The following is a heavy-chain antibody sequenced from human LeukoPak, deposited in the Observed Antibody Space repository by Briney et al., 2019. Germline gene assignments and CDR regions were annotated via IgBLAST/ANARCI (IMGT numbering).Heavy chain of an antibody. V-gene: IGHV4-59*12. CDR3: ARARSYCSSTSCYLRGDFDP. CDR2: IYYSGST. J-gene: IGHJ5*02. D-gene: IGHD2-2*01. CDR1: GGSISSYY. Sequence: SETLSLTCTVSGGSISSYYWSWIRQPPGKGLEWIGYIYYSGSTNYNPSLKSRVTISVDTSKNQFSLKLSSVTAADTAVYYCARARSYCSSTSCYLRGDFDPWGQGTLVTVSS.